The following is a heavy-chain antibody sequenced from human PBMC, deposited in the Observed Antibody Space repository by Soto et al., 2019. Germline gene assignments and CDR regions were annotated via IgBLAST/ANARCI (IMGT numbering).Heavy chain of an antibody. Sequence: SETLSLTCTVSGGSISSSSYYWGWIRQPPGKGLEWIGSIYYSGSTYYNPSLKSRVTISVDTSKNQFSLRLSSVTAADTAVYYCAGVNYYDSRNNWFDPWGQGTLVTVSS. D-gene: IGHD3-22*01. CDR3: AGVNYYDSRNNWFDP. J-gene: IGHJ5*02. CDR2: IYYSGST. CDR1: GGSISSSSYY. V-gene: IGHV4-39*07.